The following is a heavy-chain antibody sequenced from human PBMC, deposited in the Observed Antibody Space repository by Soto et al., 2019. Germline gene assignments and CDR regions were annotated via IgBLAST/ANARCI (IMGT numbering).Heavy chain of an antibody. CDR1: GFTFSSYD. CDR2: IGTAGDT. D-gene: IGHD2-2*01. V-gene: IGHV3-13*01. Sequence: PWGSLRLSCAASGFTFSSYDMHWVCQATGKGLEWVSAIGTAGDTYYPGSVKGRFTISRENAKNSLYLQMNSLRAGDTAVYYCAGYHGQVLGGYYYMDVWGKGTTVTVTS. J-gene: IGHJ6*03. CDR3: AGYHGQVLGGYYYMDV.